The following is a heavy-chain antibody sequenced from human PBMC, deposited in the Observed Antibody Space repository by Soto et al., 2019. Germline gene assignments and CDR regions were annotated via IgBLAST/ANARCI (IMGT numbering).Heavy chain of an antibody. CDR3: ARDGVGALYWYFDL. D-gene: IGHD1-26*01. CDR2: IIPIFGTA. Sequence: SVKVSCKASGGTFSSYAISWVRQAPGQGLEWMGGIIPIFGTANYAQKFQGRVTITADESTSTAYMELSSLRSEDTAVYYCARDGVGALYWYFDLWGRGTLVTVSS. J-gene: IGHJ2*01. CDR1: GGTFSSYA. V-gene: IGHV1-69*13.